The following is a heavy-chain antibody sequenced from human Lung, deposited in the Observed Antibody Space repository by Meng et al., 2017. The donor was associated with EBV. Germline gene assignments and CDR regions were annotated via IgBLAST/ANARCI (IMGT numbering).Heavy chain of an antibody. D-gene: IGHD3-10*01. Sequence: QGQLQESGPGLVQPSQTLSLTCTVSGGSVISGGYYWSWIRQQPGKGPEWIGYIYYTGSSFYNPSLKNRVTISVDTSKNQFSLNLSSVTAADTAVYYCANAGRFGESLGDYWGQGILVTVSS. V-gene: IGHV4-31*03. CDR1: GGSVISGGYY. J-gene: IGHJ4*02. CDR3: ANAGRFGESLGDY. CDR2: IYYTGSS.